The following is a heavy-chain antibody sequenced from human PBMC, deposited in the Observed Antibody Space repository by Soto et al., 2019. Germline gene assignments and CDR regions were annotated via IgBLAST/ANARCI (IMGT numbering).Heavy chain of an antibody. CDR1: GYTFTSYG. D-gene: IGHD3-3*01. CDR2: ISAYNGNT. J-gene: IGHJ3*02. Sequence: GASVQVSCKASGYTFTSYGISSVRQAPGQGLEWMGWISAYNGNTNYAQKLQGRVTMTTDTSTSTAYMELRSLRSDDTAVYYCAREPMRVVPPVSFDIWGQGTMVTVSS. V-gene: IGHV1-18*01. CDR3: AREPMRVVPPVSFDI.